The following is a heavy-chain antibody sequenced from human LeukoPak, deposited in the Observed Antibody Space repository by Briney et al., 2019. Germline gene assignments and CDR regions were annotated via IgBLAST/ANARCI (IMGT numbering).Heavy chain of an antibody. CDR1: GGTFSSYA. D-gene: IGHD5-18*01. J-gene: IGHJ4*02. CDR2: IIPIIGTA. V-gene: IGHV1-69*06. CDR3: ARQPIQLWFYFDY. Sequence: SVKVSCKASGGTFSSYAISWVRQAPGQGLEWMGGIIPIIGTANYAQKFQGRVTITADKSTSTAYMELSSLRSEDTAVYYCARQPIQLWFYFDYWGQGTLVTVSS.